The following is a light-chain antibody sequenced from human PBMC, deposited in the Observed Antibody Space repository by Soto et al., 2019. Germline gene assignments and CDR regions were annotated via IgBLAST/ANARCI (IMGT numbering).Light chain of an antibody. CDR2: GNS. Sequence: QSVLTKPPSVSGATGQRVTISCTGSSSNIGAGYDVHWYQQLPGTAPKLLIYGNSNRPSGVPDRFSGSKSGTSASLAITGLQAEDEAVYYCQSYDSSLSGWDVGFGGGTKVTVL. J-gene: IGLJ2*01. CDR1: SSNIGAGYD. V-gene: IGLV1-40*01. CDR3: QSYDSSLSGWDVG.